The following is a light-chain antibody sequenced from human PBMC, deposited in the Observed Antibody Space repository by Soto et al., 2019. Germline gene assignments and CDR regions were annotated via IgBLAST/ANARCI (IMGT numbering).Light chain of an antibody. CDR3: GAWDDSLKGRV. Sequence: QSVLTQPPSTSGTPGQRVTISCSGGSSNIRINDVNGYHHLPRTAPKLLIYRNNERPSGVSDRFSGSKSGTSASLAISGLQSEDEADYYCGAWDDSLKGRVFGGGTKLTVL. J-gene: IGLJ3*02. CDR1: SSNIRIND. CDR2: RNN. V-gene: IGLV1-44*01.